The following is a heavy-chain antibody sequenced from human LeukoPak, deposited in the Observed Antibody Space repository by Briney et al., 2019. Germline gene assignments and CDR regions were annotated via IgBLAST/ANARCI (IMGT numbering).Heavy chain of an antibody. CDR1: GFTFSSYS. J-gene: IGHJ4*02. CDR2: ISSNGGST. Sequence: RGSLRLSCAASGFTFSSYSMYWVRQAPGKGLEYVSAISSNGGSTYYANSVKGRFTISRDNSKNTLYLQMGSLRGEDMAVYYCAREVNWRFDYWGQGTLVTVSP. V-gene: IGHV3-64*01. CDR3: AREVNWRFDY. D-gene: IGHD1-1*01.